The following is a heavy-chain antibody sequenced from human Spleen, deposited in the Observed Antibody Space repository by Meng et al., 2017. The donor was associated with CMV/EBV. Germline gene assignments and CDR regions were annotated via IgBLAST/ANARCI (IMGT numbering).Heavy chain of an antibody. CDR3: AKLNGQMAAHY. J-gene: IGHJ4*02. D-gene: IGHD5-24*01. CDR2: IYPGDSDI. Sequence: KVSCKGSGYSFNTYWIGWVRQMPGKGLEWMGIIYPGDSDIRYSQSFQGQVTILADKSINTAYLQWSRLKASDSAMYYCAKLNGQMAAHYWGQGTLVTVSS. V-gene: IGHV5-51*01. CDR1: GYSFNTYW.